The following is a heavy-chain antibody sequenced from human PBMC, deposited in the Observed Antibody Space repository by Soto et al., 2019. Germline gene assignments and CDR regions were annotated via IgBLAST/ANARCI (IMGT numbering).Heavy chain of an antibody. CDR1: GGTFRGYY. D-gene: IGHD2-15*01. J-gene: IGHJ6*03. CDR3: ARVILGYCSGGSCPDMDV. Sequence: SETLCLTCAVYGGTFRGYYWGLIRQPPGKGLEWIGEINHSGSTNYNPSLKSRVTISVDTSKNQFSLKLSSVTAADTAVYYCARVILGYCSGGSCPDMDVWGKGTTVTVSS. CDR2: INHSGST. V-gene: IGHV4-34*01.